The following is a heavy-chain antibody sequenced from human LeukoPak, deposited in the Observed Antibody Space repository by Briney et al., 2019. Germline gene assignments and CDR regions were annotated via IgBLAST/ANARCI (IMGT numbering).Heavy chain of an antibody. D-gene: IGHD3-22*01. J-gene: IGHJ4*02. V-gene: IGHV1-69*13. CDR1: GGTFSTYA. CDR2: IIPIFGTA. Sequence: SVKVSCKASGGTFSTYAFSWVRQAPGQGLEWMGGIIPIFGTANYAQKFQGRVTITADESTSTAYMELSSLRSEDTAVYYCASWVLSSGYYYGEGNYWGQGTLVTVSS. CDR3: ASWVLSSGYYYGEGNY.